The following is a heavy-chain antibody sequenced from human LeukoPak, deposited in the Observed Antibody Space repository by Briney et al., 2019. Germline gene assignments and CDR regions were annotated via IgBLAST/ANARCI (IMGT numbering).Heavy chain of an antibody. J-gene: IGHJ1*01. CDR1: GFTFDDYA. CDR3: AKGPSSSWYRGYFQH. V-gene: IGHV3-9*01. Sequence: PGGSLRLSCAASGFTFDDYAMHWVRQAPGKGLEWVSGISWNSGSIGYADSVKGRFTISRDNAKNSLYLQMNSLRAEHTALYYCAKGPSSSWYRGYFQHWGQGTLVTVSS. CDR2: ISWNSGSI. D-gene: IGHD6-13*01.